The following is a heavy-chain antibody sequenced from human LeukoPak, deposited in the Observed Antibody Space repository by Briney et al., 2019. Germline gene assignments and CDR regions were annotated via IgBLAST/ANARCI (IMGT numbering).Heavy chain of an antibody. CDR3: ATSYYYGSGSYLRAFDY. Sequence: ASVKVSCKASGYTFTSYGISWVRQAPGQGHEWMGWISAYNGNTNYAQKLQGRVTMTTDTSTSTAYMELRSLRSDDTAVYYCATSYYYGSGSYLRAFDYWGQGTLVTVSS. CDR2: ISAYNGNT. J-gene: IGHJ4*02. D-gene: IGHD3-10*01. V-gene: IGHV1-18*01. CDR1: GYTFTSYG.